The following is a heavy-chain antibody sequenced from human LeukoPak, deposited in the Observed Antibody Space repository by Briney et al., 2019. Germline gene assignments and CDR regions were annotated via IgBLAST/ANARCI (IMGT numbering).Heavy chain of an antibody. Sequence: SQTLSLTCIVSGGSISSGSYHWSWIRQPAGKGLEWIGRIYISGSTNYNPSLKSRVSISVDTSKNQFSLKLSSVTAADTAVYYCARAMSIAARLQTIFDYWGQGTLVTVSS. D-gene: IGHD6-6*01. CDR3: ARAMSIAARLQTIFDY. V-gene: IGHV4-61*02. CDR1: GGSISSGSYH. J-gene: IGHJ4*02. CDR2: IYISGST.